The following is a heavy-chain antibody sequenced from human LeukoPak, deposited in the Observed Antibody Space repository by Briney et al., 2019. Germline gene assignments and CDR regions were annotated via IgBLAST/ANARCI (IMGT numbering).Heavy chain of an antibody. D-gene: IGHD3-10*01. CDR2: IHYSGST. J-gene: IGHJ4*02. CDR1: GDSVSSYY. Sequence: SETLSLTCTVSGDSVSSYYWSWIRQPPGKGLEWIGYIHYSGSTNYNPSLKSRVTISGDTSKNQFSLKLSSVTAADTAVYYCARHKGAGTHPLELWGQGTLVTVSS. CDR3: ARHKGAGTHPLEL. V-gene: IGHV4-59*08.